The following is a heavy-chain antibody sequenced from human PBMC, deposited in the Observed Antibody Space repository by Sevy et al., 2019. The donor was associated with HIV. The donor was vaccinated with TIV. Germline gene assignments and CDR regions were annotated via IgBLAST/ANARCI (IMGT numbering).Heavy chain of an antibody. D-gene: IGHD6-19*01. Sequence: GESLKISCAASGFTFSSYAMHWVRQAPGKGLEWVAVISYDGSNKYYADSVKGRFTISRDNSKNTLYLQMNSLRAEDTAVYYCVRPIAVAGTESAGGDYWGQGTLVTVSS. CDR3: VRPIAVAGTESAGGDY. CDR1: GFTFSSYA. CDR2: ISYDGSNK. V-gene: IGHV3-30-3*01. J-gene: IGHJ4*02.